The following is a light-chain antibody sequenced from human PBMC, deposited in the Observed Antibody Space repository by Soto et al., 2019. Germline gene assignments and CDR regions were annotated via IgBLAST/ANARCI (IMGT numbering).Light chain of an antibody. CDR1: QSVSSSY. J-gene: IGKJ5*01. Sequence: EIVLTQSPGTLSLSPGERATLSCRASQSVSSSYLAWYQQTPDQAPRLIISGASSRATGIPDRFSGSGSGTEFTLTISRLEPEDFAVYYCQQYGNSLSITFGQGTRLEIK. CDR3: QQYGNSLSIT. V-gene: IGKV3-20*01. CDR2: GAS.